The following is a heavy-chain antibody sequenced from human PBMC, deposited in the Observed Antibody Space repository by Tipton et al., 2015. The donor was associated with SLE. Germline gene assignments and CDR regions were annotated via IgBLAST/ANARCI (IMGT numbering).Heavy chain of an antibody. J-gene: IGHJ4*02. Sequence: SLRLSCAASGFTFSTYAMSWVRQAPGKGLEWVSGISASGGSTWYADSVKGRFTISRDNSKNTLYLQMNSLRADDTAAYYCAKDRDFTYYYESYFDHWGQGIPVTVSS. V-gene: IGHV3-23*01. D-gene: IGHD3-22*01. CDR1: GFTFSTYA. CDR3: AKDRDFTYYYESYFDH. CDR2: ISASGGST.